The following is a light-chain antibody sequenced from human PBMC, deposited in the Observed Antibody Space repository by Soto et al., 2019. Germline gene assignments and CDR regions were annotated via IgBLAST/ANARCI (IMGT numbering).Light chain of an antibody. CDR1: SSNIGAGHD. CDR3: QSYDSSPHVV. J-gene: IGLJ2*01. Sequence: QSVLTQPPSVSGAPGQRVTISCTGSSSNIGAGHDVHWYQQLPGTAPKLLIYGNSNRPSGVPDRFSGSKSGTSASLAITGLQAEDEADYYCQSYDSSPHVVFGGGTKLTVL. CDR2: GNS. V-gene: IGLV1-40*01.